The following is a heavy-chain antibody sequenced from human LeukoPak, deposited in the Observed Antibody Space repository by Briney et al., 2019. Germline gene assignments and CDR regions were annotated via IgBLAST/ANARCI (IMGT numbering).Heavy chain of an antibody. D-gene: IGHD6-19*01. J-gene: IGHJ4*02. Sequence: GGSLRLSCVASGFTFSNLAMGWVRQAPGKGLEWVSVISDSGSTTYYADSVKGRFTISRDTSRNTLYLQMNSLRVDDTAVYYCAKDARRYSGWYFFDHWGQGTLVTVSS. CDR2: ISDSGSTT. V-gene: IGHV3-23*01. CDR3: AKDARRYSGWYFFDH. CDR1: GFTFSNLA.